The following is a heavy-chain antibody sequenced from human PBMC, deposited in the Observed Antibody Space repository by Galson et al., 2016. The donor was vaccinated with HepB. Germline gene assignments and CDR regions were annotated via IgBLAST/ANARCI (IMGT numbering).Heavy chain of an antibody. V-gene: IGHV3-23*01. J-gene: IGHJ4*02. Sequence: SLRLSCAASGFFFKDFAMHWIRRAPGRGLEWLLTISGNGDVTRSADSVRGRFSVSRDNSRNTVHLQMDSLRVEDTALYFCAKDAVRYSGSYTRLEYWGQGTLVTVSA. D-gene: IGHD1-26*01. CDR2: ISGNGDVT. CDR1: GFFFKDFA. CDR3: AKDAVRYSGSYTRLEY.